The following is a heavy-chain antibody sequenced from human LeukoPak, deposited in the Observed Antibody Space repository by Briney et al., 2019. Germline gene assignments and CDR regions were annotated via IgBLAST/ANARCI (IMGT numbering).Heavy chain of an antibody. Sequence: EASVKVSCKASGYTFSNYAMNWVRQAPGQGLEWMGWINTNTGNPTYAQGFTGRFVFSLDTFVSTAYLQISSLKADDTAVYYCARVPFVVVGVTGNWFDPWGQGALVTVSS. J-gene: IGHJ5*02. V-gene: IGHV7-4-1*02. D-gene: IGHD2-2*01. CDR3: ARVPFVVVGVTGNWFDP. CDR1: GYTFSNYA. CDR2: INTNTGNP.